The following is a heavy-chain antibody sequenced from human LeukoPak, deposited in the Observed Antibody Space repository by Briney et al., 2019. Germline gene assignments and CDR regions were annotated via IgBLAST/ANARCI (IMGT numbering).Heavy chain of an antibody. Sequence: GESLKISCKGSGYSFTSYWIGWVRQMPGKGLEWMGIIYPGDSDTRYSPSFQGQVTISADTSISTAYLQWSSLKASDTAMYYCARQPYYGDYERAFDIWGQGTMVTVSS. D-gene: IGHD4-17*01. J-gene: IGHJ3*02. CDR1: GYSFTSYW. CDR2: IYPGDSDT. CDR3: ARQPYYGDYERAFDI. V-gene: IGHV5-51*01.